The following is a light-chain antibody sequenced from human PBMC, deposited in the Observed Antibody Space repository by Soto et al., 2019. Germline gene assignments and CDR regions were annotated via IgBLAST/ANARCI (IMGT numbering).Light chain of an antibody. Sequence: QSALTQPPSVSAAPGQKVTISCSGGTSNIGDNPISWYRHLPGTAPERLIYDNNQRSPGISDRFSGSKSGTSATLGITGLQTGDEADYYCVTWDSSLSAVVFGGGTQLTVL. CDR1: TSNIGDNP. CDR2: DNN. J-gene: IGLJ2*01. CDR3: VTWDSSLSAVV. V-gene: IGLV1-51*01.